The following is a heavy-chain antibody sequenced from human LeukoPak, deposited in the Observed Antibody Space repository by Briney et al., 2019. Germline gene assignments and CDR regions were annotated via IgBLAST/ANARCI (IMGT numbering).Heavy chain of an antibody. CDR1: GFTFSSYA. CDR2: ISYDGSNK. CDR3: AKDLSP. V-gene: IGHV3-30-3*01. D-gene: IGHD2/OR15-2a*01. Sequence: GGSLRLSCAASGFTFSSYAMHWVRQAPGKGLEWVAVISYDGSNKYYADSVKGRFTISRDNSKNTLYLQMNSLRAEDTAVYYCAKDLSPWGQGTLVTVSS. J-gene: IGHJ5*02.